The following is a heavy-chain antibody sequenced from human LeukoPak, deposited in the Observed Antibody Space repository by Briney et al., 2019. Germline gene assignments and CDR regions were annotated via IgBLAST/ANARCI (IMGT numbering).Heavy chain of an antibody. D-gene: IGHD3-10*01. V-gene: IGHV3-66*01. CDR1: GFTVSSNY. J-gene: IGHJ3*02. CDR2: IYSGGST. CDR3: ARGGLLWFGERGDAFDI. Sequence: HTGGSLRLSWAASGFTVSSNYMSWVRQAPGKGRGWVSVIYSGGSTYYADSVKGRFTISRDNAKNSLYLQMNSLRAEDTAVYYCARGGLLWFGERGDAFDIWGQGTMVTVSS.